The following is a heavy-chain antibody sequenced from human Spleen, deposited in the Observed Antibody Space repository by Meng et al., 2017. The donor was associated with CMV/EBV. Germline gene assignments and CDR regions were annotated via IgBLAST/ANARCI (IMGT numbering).Heavy chain of an antibody. CDR3: ADIEL. CDR2: ITDSGDRT. J-gene: IGHJ2*01. V-gene: IGHV3-23*01. Sequence: GGALRLSCEVSGFIFGAYAVSWVRQAPGKGLEWISAITDSGDRTFYADSVKGRFTISRDNSKNTLYLQMNNLRAEDTAVYYCADIELWGRGTLVTVSS. CDR1: GFIFGAYA. D-gene: IGHD5-24*01.